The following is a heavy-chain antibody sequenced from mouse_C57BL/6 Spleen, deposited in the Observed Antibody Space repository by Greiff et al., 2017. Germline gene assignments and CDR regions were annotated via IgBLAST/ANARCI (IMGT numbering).Heavy chain of an antibody. V-gene: IGHV1-77*01. CDR1: GYTFTDYY. J-gene: IGHJ3*01. D-gene: IGHD1-1*02. CDR2: IGPGSGST. Sequence: VQLQQSGAELVKPGASVQISCKASGYTFTDYYINWVQQRPGQGLEWIGKIGPGSGSTYYNEKFKGKATLTVNKASSTAYMQLSSLTAEYSAVYFCTRGWLFAYWGQGTLVTVSA. CDR3: TRGWLFAY.